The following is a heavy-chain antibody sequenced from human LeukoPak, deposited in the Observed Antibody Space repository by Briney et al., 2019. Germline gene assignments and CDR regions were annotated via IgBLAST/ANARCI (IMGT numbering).Heavy chain of an antibody. CDR3: ARVITMLRATNAFDI. V-gene: IGHV3-11*01. D-gene: IGHD3-10*01. J-gene: IGHJ3*02. Sequence: GGSLRLSCAASGFTFSDYYMNWIRQAPGKGLEWVSYISSSGSTIYYADSVKGRFTISRDNAKNSLYLQMSSLRAEDTAVYYRARVITMLRATNAFDIWGQGTMVTVSS. CDR1: GFTFSDYY. CDR2: ISSSGSTI.